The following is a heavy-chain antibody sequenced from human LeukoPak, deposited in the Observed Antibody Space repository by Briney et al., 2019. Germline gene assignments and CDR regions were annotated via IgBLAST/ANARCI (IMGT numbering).Heavy chain of an antibody. CDR3: ARGHYYYYYGMDV. V-gene: IGHV1-69*04. CDR1: GGTFSSYA. CDR2: IIPILGIA. J-gene: IGHJ6*02. Sequence: ASVKVSCKASGGTFSSYAISWVRQAPGQGLEWMGRIIPILGIANYAQKFQGRVTMTRNTSISTAYMELSSLRSEDTAVYYCARGHYYYYYGMDVWGQGTTVTVSS.